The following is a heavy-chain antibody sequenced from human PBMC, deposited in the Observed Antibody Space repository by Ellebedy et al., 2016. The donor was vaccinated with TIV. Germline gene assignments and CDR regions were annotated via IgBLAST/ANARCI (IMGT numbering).Heavy chain of an antibody. CDR2: INPNSGGT. CDR1: GYTFTGYY. D-gene: IGHD2-2*01. CDR3: AREYCSSTSCYPDWFDP. V-gene: IGHV1-2*02. Sequence: ASVKVSCKASGYTFTGYYMHWVRQAPGQGLEWMGWINPNSGGTNYAQKFQGRLTMTRDTSISTAYMELSRLRSDDTAVYYCAREYCSSTSCYPDWFDPWGQGTLVTVSS. J-gene: IGHJ5*02.